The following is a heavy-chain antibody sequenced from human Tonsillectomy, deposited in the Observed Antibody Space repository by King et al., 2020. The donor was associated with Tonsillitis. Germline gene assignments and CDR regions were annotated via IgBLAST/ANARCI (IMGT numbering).Heavy chain of an antibody. CDR3: ARPAGILEWFSSMDV. V-gene: IGHV3-30-3*01. CDR2: ISYDGINK. D-gene: IGHD3-3*01. Sequence: QLVQSGGGVVQPGRSLRLSCAASGFTFSSYAMHWVRQAPGKGLEWVAVISYDGINKYYADSVKGRFTISRDNSKNTLYLQMNSLRPEDTAVYYCARPAGILEWFSSMDVWGQGTTVTVSS. J-gene: IGHJ6*02. CDR1: GFTFSSYA.